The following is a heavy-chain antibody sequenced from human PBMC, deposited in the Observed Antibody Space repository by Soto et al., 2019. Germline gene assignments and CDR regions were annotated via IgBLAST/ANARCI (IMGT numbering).Heavy chain of an antibody. J-gene: IGHJ4*02. D-gene: IGHD3-16*01. V-gene: IGHV3-33*01. Sequence: QVQLVESGGGVVQPGRSLTLSCAASGFTFSSHDMHWVRQPPGKGLEWVAVIWYDGSNKYYADSVKGRFVISRDNYKNTLYLERNSLSAEDTAVYYCARWGDGKRSDYWGQGTLVTVSS. CDR1: GFTFSSHD. CDR3: ARWGDGKRSDY. CDR2: IWYDGSNK.